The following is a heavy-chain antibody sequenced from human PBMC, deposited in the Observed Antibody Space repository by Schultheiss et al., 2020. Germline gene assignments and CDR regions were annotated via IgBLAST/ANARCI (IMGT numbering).Heavy chain of an antibody. D-gene: IGHD3-10*01. CDR2: ISGSGGST. Sequence: GGSLRLSCAASGFTFSSYAMSWVRQAPGKGLEWVSAISGSGGSTYYADSVKGRFTISRDNSKNTLYLQMNSLRADDTAVYYCVRNVWSPPDYWGQGTLVTVSS. V-gene: IGHV3-23*01. CDR1: GFTFSSYA. J-gene: IGHJ4*02. CDR3: VRNVWSPPDY.